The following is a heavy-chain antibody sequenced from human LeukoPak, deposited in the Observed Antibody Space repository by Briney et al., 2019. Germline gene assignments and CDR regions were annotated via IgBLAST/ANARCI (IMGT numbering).Heavy chain of an antibody. CDR1: GYTFTSYY. V-gene: IGHV1-46*01. CDR2: INPSGGST. Sequence: ASVKVSCKASGYTFTSYYMHWVRQAHGQGLEWMGIINPSGGSTSYAQKFQGRVTMTRDMSTSTVYMELSSLRSEDTAVYYCARAPTEGNYYFDYWGQGTLVTVSS. CDR3: ARAPTEGNYYFDY. J-gene: IGHJ4*02.